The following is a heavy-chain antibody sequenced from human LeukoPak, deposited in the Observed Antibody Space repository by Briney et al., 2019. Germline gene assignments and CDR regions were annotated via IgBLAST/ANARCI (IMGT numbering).Heavy chain of an antibody. J-gene: IGHJ4*02. CDR3: ARGPRIAARRGFDY. D-gene: IGHD6-6*01. CDR1: GGSFSGYY. V-gene: IGHV4-34*01. CDR2: INHSGST. Sequence: SETLSLTCAVYGGSFSGYYWSWIRQPPGKGLEWIGEINHSGSTNYNPSLKSRVTISVDTSKNQLSLKLSSVTAADTAVYYCARGPRIAARRGFDYWGQGTLVTVSS.